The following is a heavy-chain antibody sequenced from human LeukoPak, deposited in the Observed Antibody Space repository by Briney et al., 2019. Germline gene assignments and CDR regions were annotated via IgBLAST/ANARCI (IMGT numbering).Heavy chain of an antibody. V-gene: IGHV3-30*14. CDR1: GFTFSSYA. J-gene: IGHJ4*02. CDR3: ARFIAVAGRFDY. CDR2: ISYDGSNK. D-gene: IGHD6-19*01. Sequence: QPGGSLRLSCAASGFTFSSYAVHWVRQAPGKGLEWVAVISYDGSNKYYADSVKGRFTISRDNSKNTLYLQMNSLRAEDTAVYYCARFIAVAGRFDYWGQGTLVTVSS.